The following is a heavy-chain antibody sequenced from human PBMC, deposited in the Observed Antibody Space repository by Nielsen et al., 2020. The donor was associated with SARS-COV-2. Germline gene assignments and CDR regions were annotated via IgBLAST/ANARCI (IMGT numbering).Heavy chain of an antibody. CDR3: ARRRGSSKQNYYYYYMDV. D-gene: IGHD6-13*01. CDR2: IYYSGST. CDR1: GGSISSSSYY. Sequence: GSLRLSCTVSGGSISSSSYYWGWIRQPPGKGLEWIGYIYYSGSTNYNPSLKSRVTISVDTSKNQFSLKLSSVTAADTAVYYCARRRGSSKQNYYYYYMDVWGKGTTVTVSS. V-gene: IGHV4-61*05. J-gene: IGHJ6*03.